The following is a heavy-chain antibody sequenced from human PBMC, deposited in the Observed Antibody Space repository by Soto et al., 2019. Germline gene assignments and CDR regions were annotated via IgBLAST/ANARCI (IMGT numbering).Heavy chain of an antibody. CDR1: GFSISSSSYY. CDR3: ARDFAYFDS. D-gene: IGHD3-3*01. V-gene: IGHV4-61*05. CDR2: VYHTGRT. Sequence: XETLCLSCTVSGFSISSSSYYWGWIRQPPGKGLEWIGYVYHTGRTSYNPSLKSRVSISMDTSKNQFSLNLDPVTAADTAVYFCARDFAYFDSWGQGTLVTVSS. J-gene: IGHJ4*02.